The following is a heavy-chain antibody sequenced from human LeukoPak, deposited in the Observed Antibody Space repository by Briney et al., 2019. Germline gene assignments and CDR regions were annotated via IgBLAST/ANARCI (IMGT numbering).Heavy chain of an antibody. Sequence: SETLSLTCTVSGGSISSYYWSGIRQPPGKGREGIGYIYYSGSTNYNPSLKSRVTILVDTSKNQFSLKLSSVTAADTAVYYCARHGQTGMVPIDYWGQGTLVTVSS. CDR1: GGSISSYY. J-gene: IGHJ4*02. D-gene: IGHD5-18*01. CDR3: ARHGQTGMVPIDY. CDR2: IYYSGST. V-gene: IGHV4-59*08.